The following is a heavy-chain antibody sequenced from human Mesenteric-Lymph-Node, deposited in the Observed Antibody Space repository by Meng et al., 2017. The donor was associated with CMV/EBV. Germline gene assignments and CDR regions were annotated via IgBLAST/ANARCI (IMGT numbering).Heavy chain of an antibody. V-gene: IGHV3-74*01. CDR3: AKDLGNVAGY. J-gene: IGHJ4*02. D-gene: IGHD4-23*01. CDR1: GFTFSNYW. CDR2: INIDGSDT. Sequence: GESLKISCAASGFTFSNYWMYWVRQAPGKGLVWVSRINIDGSDTTYADSVKGRFTMSRDNAKNTLFLRMNGLRAEDTAVYYCAKDLGNVAGYWGQGTLVTVSS.